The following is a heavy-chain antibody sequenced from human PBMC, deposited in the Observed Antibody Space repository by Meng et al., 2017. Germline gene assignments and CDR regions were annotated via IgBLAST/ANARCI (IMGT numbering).Heavy chain of an antibody. CDR1: GGTFRSYA. CDR3: ARIQYGSGSYCCDY. D-gene: IGHD3-10*01. Sequence: QVGLSESGVKVTGPGVTVTCTFKASGGTFRSYAMSWVAQAPGQGLEWMGGINPIFGTANYAQKFQGRVTITASESTSTAYMGLSSLRSEDTAVYYCARIQYGSGSYCCDYWGQGTLVTVSS. J-gene: IGHJ4*02. CDR2: INPIFGTA. V-gene: IGHV1-69*01.